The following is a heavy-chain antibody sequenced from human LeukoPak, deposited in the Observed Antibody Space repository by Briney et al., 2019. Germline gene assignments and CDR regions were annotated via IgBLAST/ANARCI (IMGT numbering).Heavy chain of an antibody. J-gene: IGHJ4*02. CDR1: GFTFSSYS. CDR2: ISSSSSYT. CDR3: ARDWRSSSSDY. Sequence: GGSLRLSCAASGFTFSSYSMNWVRQAPGKGLEWVSSISSSSSYTYYADLVKGRFTISRDNAKNSLYLQMNSLRAEDTAVYYCARDWRSSSSDYWGQGTLVTVSS. D-gene: IGHD6-6*01. V-gene: IGHV3-21*01.